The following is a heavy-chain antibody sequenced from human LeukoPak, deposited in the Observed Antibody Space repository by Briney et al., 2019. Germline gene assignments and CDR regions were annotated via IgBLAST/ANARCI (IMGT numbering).Heavy chain of an antibody. CDR3: ARALAKSYFDY. V-gene: IGHV4-59*01. CDR1: GGSISSYY. J-gene: IGHJ4*02. Sequence: SETLSLTCTVSGGSISSYYWSWIRQPPGKGLEWIGYIYYSGSTNYNPSLKSRVTISVDTSKNQFSLKLSSVTAADTAVYYCARALAKSYFDYWGQGTLVTVSS. CDR2: IYYSGST.